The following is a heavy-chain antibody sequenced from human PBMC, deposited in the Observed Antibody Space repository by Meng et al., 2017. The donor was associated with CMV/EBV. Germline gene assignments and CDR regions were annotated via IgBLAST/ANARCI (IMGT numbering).Heavy chain of an antibody. V-gene: IGHV1-2*02. Sequence: ASVKVSCKASGYTFTGYYMHWVRQAPGQGLEWMGWINPNSGGTNYAQKFQGRVTMTRDTSISTAYMELSRLRSDDTAVYYCARDGGRYCSSTSCYYGMDAWGQGTLVTVSS. CDR2: INPNSGGT. CDR3: ARDGGRYCSSTSCYYGMDA. J-gene: IGHJ5*02. CDR1: GYTFTGYY. D-gene: IGHD2-2*01.